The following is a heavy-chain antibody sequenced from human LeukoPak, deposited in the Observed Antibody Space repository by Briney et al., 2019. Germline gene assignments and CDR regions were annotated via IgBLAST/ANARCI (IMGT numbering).Heavy chain of an antibody. CDR1: GFNFNDYA. J-gene: IGHJ6*03. Sequence: GGSLRLSCAASGFNFNDYAMHWVRQAPGKGLEWVSSISSSSSYIYYADSVKGRFTISRDNAKNSLYLQMNSLRAEDTAVYYCAVDFFPYYYMDVWGKGTTVTVSS. D-gene: IGHD3-3*01. V-gene: IGHV3-21*01. CDR2: ISSSSSYI. CDR3: AVDFFPYYYMDV.